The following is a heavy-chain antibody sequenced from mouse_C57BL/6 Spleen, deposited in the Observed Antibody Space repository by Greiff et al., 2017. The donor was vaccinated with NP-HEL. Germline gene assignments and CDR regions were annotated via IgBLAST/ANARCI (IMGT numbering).Heavy chain of an antibody. D-gene: IGHD1-1*01. J-gene: IGHJ1*03. CDR1: GFSLTSYA. CDR3: ARKGDYGSSYEGWYFDV. CDR2: IWTGGGT. Sequence: QVQLKQSGPGLVAPSQSLSITCTVSGFSLTSYAISWVRQPPGKGLEWLGVIWTGGGTNYNSALKSRLSISKDNSTSQVFLKMNSLQTDDTARYYCARKGDYGSSYEGWYFDVWGTGTTVTVSS. V-gene: IGHV2-9-1*01.